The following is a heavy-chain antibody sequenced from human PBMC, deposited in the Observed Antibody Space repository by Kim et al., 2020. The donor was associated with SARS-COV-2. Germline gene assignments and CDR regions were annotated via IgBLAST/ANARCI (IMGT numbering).Heavy chain of an antibody. J-gene: IGHJ3*02. CDR2: IIPIFGTA. V-gene: IGHV1-69*13. CDR3: ARDRGAAGHAFDI. CDR1: GGTFSSYA. D-gene: IGHD6-13*01. Sequence: SVKVSCKASGGTFSSYAISWVRQAPGQGLEWMGGIIPIFGTANYAQKFQGRVTITADASTSTAYMELSSLRSEDTAVYYCARDRGAAGHAFDIWGQGTMVTVSS.